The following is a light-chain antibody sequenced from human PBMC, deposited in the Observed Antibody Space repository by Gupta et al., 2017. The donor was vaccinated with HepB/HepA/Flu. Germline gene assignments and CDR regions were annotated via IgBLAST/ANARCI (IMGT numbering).Light chain of an antibody. Sequence: DIVMTQSPVSLPVTPGEPASISCRSSQSLLHSSGNNHLDWYLQKPGQSPQLLIYLGSNRASGVPDRFSGSGSGTDFTLKISRVEAEDVGVYYCMQALQAPRTFGQGTKVEIK. CDR1: QSLLHSSGNNH. J-gene: IGKJ2*02. CDR2: LGS. V-gene: IGKV2-28*01. CDR3: MQALQAPRT.